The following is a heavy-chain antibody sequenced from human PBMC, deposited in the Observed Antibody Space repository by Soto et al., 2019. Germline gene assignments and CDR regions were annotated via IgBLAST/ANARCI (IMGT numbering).Heavy chain of an antibody. Sequence: PSETLSLTCAVSGGSISIGGYSLSWIRQPPGKGLEWIGYIYHSGSTYYNPSLKSRVTISVDRSKNQFSLKLSSVTAADTAVYYCARASRDVGANTYYFDYWGQGTLVTVSS. J-gene: IGHJ4*02. CDR1: GGSISIGGYS. CDR2: IYHSGST. D-gene: IGHD1-26*01. CDR3: ARASRDVGANTYYFDY. V-gene: IGHV4-30-2*01.